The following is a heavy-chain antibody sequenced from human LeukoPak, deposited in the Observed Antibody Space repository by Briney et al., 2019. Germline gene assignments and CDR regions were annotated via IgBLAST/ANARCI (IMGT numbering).Heavy chain of an antibody. CDR3: AREGDFWRRNYYFDY. Sequence: SETLSLTCTVSGGSINSYYWSWIRQPPGKGLEWIGYTYYSGSTNYNPSLKSRVTISVDTSKNQFSLKLSSVTAADTAVYYCAREGDFWRRNYYFDYWGQGTLVTVSS. V-gene: IGHV4-59*01. J-gene: IGHJ4*02. CDR1: GGSINSYY. D-gene: IGHD3-3*01. CDR2: TYYSGST.